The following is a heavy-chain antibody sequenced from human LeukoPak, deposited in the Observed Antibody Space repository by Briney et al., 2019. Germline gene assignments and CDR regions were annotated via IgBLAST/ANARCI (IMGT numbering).Heavy chain of an antibody. J-gene: IGHJ5*02. CDR2: IYYSGST. CDR3: ARGYCSSTSCYGWFDP. V-gene: IGHV4-31*03. D-gene: IGHD2-2*01. Sequence: SQTLSLTCTVSGGSISSGGYYWSWIRQHPGKGLEWIGYIYYSGSTYYNPSLKSRVTISVDTSKNQFSLKLSSVTAADTAVYYCARGYCSSTSCYGWFDPWGQGTLVTVSS. CDR1: GGSISSGGYY.